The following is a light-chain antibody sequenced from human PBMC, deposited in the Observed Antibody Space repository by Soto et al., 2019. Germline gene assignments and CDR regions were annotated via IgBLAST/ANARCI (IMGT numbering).Light chain of an antibody. Sequence: QSALTQPPSVSGAPGQRVTISCTGSSSNIGAGYFVHWYQQLPGTAPKLLIYGNSNRPSGVPDRFSGSKSGTSASLAITGRQAEDDADYYYPSYYGRLRVSVFGGGTQLTVL. V-gene: IGLV1-40*01. CDR2: GNS. J-gene: IGLJ3*02. CDR3: PSYYGRLRVSV. CDR1: SSNIGAGYF.